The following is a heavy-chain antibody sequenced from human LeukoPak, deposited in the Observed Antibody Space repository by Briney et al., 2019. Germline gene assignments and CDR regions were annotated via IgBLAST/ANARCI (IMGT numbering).Heavy chain of an antibody. J-gene: IGHJ4*02. CDR1: GFTFSSYG. CDR2: ISGSGGST. CDR3: AKDTIEVVVGATHNYFDS. D-gene: IGHD2-15*01. Sequence: GGTLRLSCAASGFTFSSYGMSWVRQAPGKGLEWVSAISGSGGSTYYADSVKGRFTISRDNSKNKLYLQMNSLRTDDTAVYYCAKDTIEVVVGATHNYFDSWGQGTLVTVSS. V-gene: IGHV3-23*01.